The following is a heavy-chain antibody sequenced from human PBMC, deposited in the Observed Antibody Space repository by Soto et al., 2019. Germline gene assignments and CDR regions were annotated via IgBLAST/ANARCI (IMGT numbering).Heavy chain of an antibody. CDR1: GGSISSYY. CDR2: IYYSGST. V-gene: IGHV4-59*01. D-gene: IGHD6-19*01. Sequence: SETLSLTCTVSGGSISSYYWSWIRQPPGKGLEWIGYIYYSGSTNYNPSLKSRVTISVDTSRNQFSLKLTSVTAADTAVYYCARDRDSSGCFDYWGQGTLVTVSS. CDR3: ARDRDSSGCFDY. J-gene: IGHJ4*02.